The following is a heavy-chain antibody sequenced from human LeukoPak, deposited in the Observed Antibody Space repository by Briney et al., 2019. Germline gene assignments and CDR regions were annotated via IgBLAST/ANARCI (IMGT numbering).Heavy chain of an antibody. CDR1: GGSFSGYY. D-gene: IGHD3-10*01. J-gene: IGHJ5*02. V-gene: IGHV4-34*01. CDR3: ARGPGGWYNWFDP. CDR2: INHSGST. Sequence: SETLSLTCAGYGGSFSGYYWSWIRQPPGKVLEWIGEINHSGSTNYNPSLKNRVTISVDTSKNQFSLKLSSVTAADTAFYYCARGPGGWYNWFDPWGQGTLVTVSS.